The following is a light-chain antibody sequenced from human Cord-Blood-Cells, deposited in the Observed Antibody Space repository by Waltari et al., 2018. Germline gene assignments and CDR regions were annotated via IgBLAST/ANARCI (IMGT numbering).Light chain of an antibody. CDR3: CSYAGSSTL. CDR1: SRDVGSYNV. V-gene: IGLV2-23*02. Sequence: QSALTQPASVSGLPGKAIPIPSTGTSRDVGSYNVVTWYPQHPVNAPKLMIYEVSKLPSGVSNRFSGSKSGHTAALTISGLQAEDEADYYCCSYAGSSTLFGGGTKLTVL. CDR2: EVS. J-gene: IGLJ3*02.